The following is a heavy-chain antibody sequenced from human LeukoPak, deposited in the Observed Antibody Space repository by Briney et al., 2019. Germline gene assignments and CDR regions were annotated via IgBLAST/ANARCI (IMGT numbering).Heavy chain of an antibody. V-gene: IGHV3-30*02. CDR3: AKDINSHCRGDCSDY. J-gene: IGHJ4*02. Sequence: GGSLRLSCAASGFTFSKHGMHWVRQAPGKGLEWVAFIRNDGGNKYYADSVKGRFTISRDNSKNTVDLQMNSLRAEDTAIYYCAKDINSHCRGDCSDYWGQGTLVIVSS. CDR1: GFTFSKHG. D-gene: IGHD2-15*01. CDR2: IRNDGGNK.